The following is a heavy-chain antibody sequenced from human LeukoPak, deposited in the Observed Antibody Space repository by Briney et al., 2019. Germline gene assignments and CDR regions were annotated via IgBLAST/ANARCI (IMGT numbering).Heavy chain of an antibody. CDR2: ISGSGGST. CDR1: GFTFSSYA. Sequence: GGSLRLFCAASGFTFSSYAMSWVRQAPGKGLEWVSAISGSGGSTYYADSVKGRFTISRDNSKNTLHLQMNSPRAEDTAVYYCAKRTYQLLSWFDPWGQGTLVTVSS. D-gene: IGHD2-2*01. V-gene: IGHV3-23*01. J-gene: IGHJ5*02. CDR3: AKRTYQLLSWFDP.